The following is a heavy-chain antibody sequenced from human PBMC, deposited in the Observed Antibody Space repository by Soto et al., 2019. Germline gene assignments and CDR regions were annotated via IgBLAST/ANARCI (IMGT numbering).Heavy chain of an antibody. V-gene: IGHV6-1*01. D-gene: IGHD3-10*01. Sequence: PSQTLSLTFAISGDSVSNNSVAWNWVRQSPSRVLEWLGRTYYRSKWHYDYAPSVRSRITINPDTSKNHFSLQLNSVSPEDAAVYYCARTLRGRGVKYFDEWGQGTLVTV. CDR2: TYYRSKWHY. CDR1: GDSVSNNSVA. CDR3: ARTLRGRGVKYFDE. J-gene: IGHJ4*02.